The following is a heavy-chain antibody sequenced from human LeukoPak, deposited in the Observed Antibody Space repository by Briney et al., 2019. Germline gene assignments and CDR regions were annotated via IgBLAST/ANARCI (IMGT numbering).Heavy chain of an antibody. D-gene: IGHD6-13*01. CDR2: ISSSSSYI. V-gene: IGHV3-21*01. Sequence: PGGSLRLSCAASGFTFSSYSMNWVRQAPGKGLEWVSSISSSSSYIYYADSVKGRFTISRDNAKNSLYPQMNSLRAEDTAVYYCARFSAAGRGGLWFDPWGQGTLVTVSS. CDR3: ARFSAAGRGGLWFDP. CDR1: GFTFSSYS. J-gene: IGHJ5*02.